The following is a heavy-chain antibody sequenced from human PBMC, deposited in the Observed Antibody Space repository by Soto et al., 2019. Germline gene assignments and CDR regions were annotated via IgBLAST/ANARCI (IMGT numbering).Heavy chain of an antibody. CDR1: GGSLSSYY. D-gene: IGHD3-9*01. Sequence: TSETLSLTCTVSGGSLSSYYWSWIRQPPGKGLEWIGYIYYSGSTNYNPSLKSRVTISVDTSKNQFSLKLSSVTAADTAVYYCARGLRYFDWLFRFDPWGQGTLVTVSS. CDR2: IYYSGST. CDR3: ARGLRYFDWLFRFDP. J-gene: IGHJ5*02. V-gene: IGHV4-59*01.